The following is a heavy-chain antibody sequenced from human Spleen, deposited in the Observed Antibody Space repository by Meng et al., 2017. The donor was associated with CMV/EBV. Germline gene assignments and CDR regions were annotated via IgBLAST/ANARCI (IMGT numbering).Heavy chain of an antibody. J-gene: IGHJ3*02. V-gene: IGHV4-38-2*02. CDR3: ARDRSRGYSYGYAFDI. Sequence: SETLSLTFTVSGYSISSGYYWGWIRQPPGKGLEWIGSVYHSGTTYYNPSLKSRVTISVDTSKNQFSLKVNSVTAADTAVYYCARDRSRGYSYGYAFDIWGQGTMVTVSS. CDR1: GYSISSGYY. CDR2: VYHSGTT. D-gene: IGHD5-18*01.